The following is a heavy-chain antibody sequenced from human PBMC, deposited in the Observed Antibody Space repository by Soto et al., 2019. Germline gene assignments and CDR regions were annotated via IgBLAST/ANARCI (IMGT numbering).Heavy chain of an antibody. Sequence: QITLKESGPTLVRPTQTLTLTCTFSGFSLSSGGMGVGWIRQPPGKALEWLASIYWNDDKLYSPSLKSRLTHTTDTSKNQVVLTMTHMDPVYTATYYCAYNPRYYSDSRGQKAGAFDMWGQGTLVTVSS. V-gene: IGHV2-5*01. CDR3: AYNPRYYSDSRGQKAGAFDM. CDR1: GFSLSSGGMG. CDR2: IYWNDDK. D-gene: IGHD3-22*01. J-gene: IGHJ3*02.